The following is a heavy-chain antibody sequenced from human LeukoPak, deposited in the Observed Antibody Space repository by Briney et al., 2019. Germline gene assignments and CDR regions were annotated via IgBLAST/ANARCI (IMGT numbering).Heavy chain of an antibody. CDR2: ISYDGSNK. CDR1: GFTFSSYA. D-gene: IGHD4-17*01. V-gene: IGHV3-30*04. Sequence: GGSLRLSCAASGFTFSSYAMHWVRQAPGKGLEWVAVISYDGSNKYYADSVKGRFTFSRDNSKNTLYLQMNSLRAEDTAVYYCARDLGYGDYDPWGQGTLVTVSS. J-gene: IGHJ5*02. CDR3: ARDLGYGDYDP.